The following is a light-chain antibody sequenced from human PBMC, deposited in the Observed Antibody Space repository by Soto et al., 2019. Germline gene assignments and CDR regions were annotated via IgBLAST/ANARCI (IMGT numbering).Light chain of an antibody. J-gene: IGKJ4*01. CDR3: QQANDFPT. CDR2: EAS. Sequence: DVQMTQSPSFVSASVGDRVTITCRASQGVSTWLAWYQQKPGRAPKVLIYEASNLQSGVPSRFIGSCSGTDFTLTISNLQPEDFATYYCQQANDFPTFGGGTTVEI. CDR1: QGVSTW. V-gene: IGKV1-12*01.